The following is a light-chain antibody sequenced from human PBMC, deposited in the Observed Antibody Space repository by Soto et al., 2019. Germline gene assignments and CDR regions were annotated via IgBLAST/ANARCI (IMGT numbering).Light chain of an antibody. J-gene: IGKJ4*01. Sequence: FVLTQSPGTLSFSPGERATLSCRASQTVRNNYLAWYQQKPGQAPRLLIYDASSRATGIPDRFSCGGSGTDFTLTISRLETEDFAVYYCQQFSSYPLTFGGGTKV. CDR1: QTVRNNY. CDR3: QQFSSYPLT. CDR2: DAS. V-gene: IGKV3-20*01.